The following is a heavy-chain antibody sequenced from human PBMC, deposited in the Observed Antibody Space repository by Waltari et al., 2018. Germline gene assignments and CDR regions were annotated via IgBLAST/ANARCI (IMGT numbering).Heavy chain of an antibody. CDR1: GFAFSGFH. CDR3: ARDLTAIRAFDY. D-gene: IGHD2-21*02. CDR2: IHTGGGYK. V-gene: IGHV3-11*06. J-gene: IGHJ4*01. Sequence: QVQLVESGGGLVKPGGSLRLSCVASGFAFSGFHMNWVRKAPGKGLQWVSFIHTGGGYKNYADSVKGRFTISRDDAKNSVYLQMNSLSADDTAVYFCARDLTAIRAFDYWGHGILVTVSS.